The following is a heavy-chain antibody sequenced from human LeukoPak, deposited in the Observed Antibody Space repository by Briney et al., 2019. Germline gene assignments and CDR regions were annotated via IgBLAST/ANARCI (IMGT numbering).Heavy chain of an antibody. J-gene: IGHJ4*02. CDR3: ARGYYDSSGYYLDY. CDR2: IGTAGDT. Sequence: GGSLRLSCAASGFTFSSYDMHWVRQATGKGLEWVSAIGTAGDTYYPGSVKGRFTISRENAKNSLYLQMNSLRAGDTAVYYCARGYYDSSGYYLDYWGQGTLVTVSS. V-gene: IGHV3-13*01. D-gene: IGHD3-22*01. CDR1: GFTFSSYD.